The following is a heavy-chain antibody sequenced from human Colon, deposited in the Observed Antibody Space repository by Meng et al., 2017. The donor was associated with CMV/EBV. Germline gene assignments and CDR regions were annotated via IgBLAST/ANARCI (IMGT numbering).Heavy chain of an antibody. CDR2: ISGSGDIP. V-gene: IGHV3-23*01. Sequence: GGSLRLSYAASGFTFSSYAMTWVRQAPGRGLEWVSLISGSGDIPYYADSVKGRFTISRDNSKNTLFLQMDSLRAEDTAVYYCAKGGDYYASGTYSRFDYWGQGTLVTVSS. J-gene: IGHJ4*02. CDR3: AKGGDYYASGTYSRFDY. D-gene: IGHD3-10*01. CDR1: GFTFSSYA.